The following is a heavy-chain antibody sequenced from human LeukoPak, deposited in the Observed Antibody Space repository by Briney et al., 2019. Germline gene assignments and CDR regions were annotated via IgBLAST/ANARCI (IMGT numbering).Heavy chain of an antibody. D-gene: IGHD6-19*01. CDR3: ARGRHSSGWYALYFDY. J-gene: IGHJ4*02. CDR2: IKQDGSEK. Sequence: GGSLRLSCAASGFTLSSYWMSWVRQAPGKGREWVANIKQDGSEKYYVDSVKGRFTISRDNAKNSLNLQMNSRRAEDTAVYYCARGRHSSGWYALYFDYWGQGTLVTVSS. V-gene: IGHV3-7*01. CDR1: GFTLSSYW.